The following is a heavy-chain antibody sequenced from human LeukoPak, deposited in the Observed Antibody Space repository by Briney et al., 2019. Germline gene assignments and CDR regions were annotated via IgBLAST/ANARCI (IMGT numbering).Heavy chain of an antibody. V-gene: IGHV3-74*01. CDR3: AGGATGTDAFDI. D-gene: IGHD1-1*01. CDR1: GFTFNYNW. Sequence: PGGSLRLSCAASGFTFNYNWMHWVRQGPGKGMVWVSRINGDGRTTSYADSVKGRFTISRDNATNTLYLQMNSLRAEDTAVYYCAGGATGTDAFDIWGQGTVVTVSS. J-gene: IGHJ3*02. CDR2: INGDGRTT.